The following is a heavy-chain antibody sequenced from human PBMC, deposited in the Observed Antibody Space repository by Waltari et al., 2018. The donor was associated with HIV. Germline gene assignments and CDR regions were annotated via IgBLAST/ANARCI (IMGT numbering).Heavy chain of an antibody. Sequence: EVQLVESGGGLVQSGGSLRLSCAASGFTFYNYWMTWVRQGPGKGLEWVANISHDESEMYYVDSVKGRFTVSRDNAENSVYLQMNSLRAEDTAVYYCARRAPGGWEFDYWGQGTVVTVSS. CDR3: ARRAPGGWEFDY. J-gene: IGHJ4*02. D-gene: IGHD6-19*01. V-gene: IGHV3-7*01. CDR1: GFTFYNYW. CDR2: ISHDESEM.